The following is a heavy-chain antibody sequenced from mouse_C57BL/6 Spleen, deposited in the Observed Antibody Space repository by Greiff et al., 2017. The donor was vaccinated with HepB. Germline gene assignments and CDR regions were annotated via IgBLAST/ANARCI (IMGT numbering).Heavy chain of an antibody. CDR1: GYTFTSYW. J-gene: IGHJ2*01. CDR3: ARVDDYDGYWFDY. V-gene: IGHV1-55*01. Sequence: VQLQQPGAELVKPGASVKMSCKASGYTFTSYWITWVKQRPGQGLEWIGDIYPGSGSTNYNEKFKSKATLTVDTSSSTAYMQISSLTSEDSAVYYCARVDDYDGYWFDYWGQGTTLTVSS. CDR2: IYPGSGST. D-gene: IGHD2-4*01.